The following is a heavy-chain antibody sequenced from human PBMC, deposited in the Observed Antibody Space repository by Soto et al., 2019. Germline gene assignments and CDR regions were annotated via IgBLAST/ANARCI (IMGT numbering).Heavy chain of an antibody. D-gene: IGHD2-15*01. CDR2: ISDSGGST. CDR3: ARKNVVVMGANGFL. V-gene: IGHV3-23*01. CDR1: GFTFSSYA. J-gene: IGHJ4*02. Sequence: GGSLRLSCAASGFTFSSYAMSWVRQAPGKGLEWVSTISDSGGSTFYADSVKGRFTISRDNSKNTLYLQMNSLRAEDTAAYYCARKNVVVMGANGFLWGQGTVVTVSS.